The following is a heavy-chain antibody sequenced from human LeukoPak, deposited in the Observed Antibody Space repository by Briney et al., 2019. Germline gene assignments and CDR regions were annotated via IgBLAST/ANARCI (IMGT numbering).Heavy chain of an antibody. D-gene: IGHD3-22*01. CDR2: ISAYNGNT. Sequence: ASVKVSCKASGYTFTSYGISWVRQAPGQGLEWMGWISAYNGNTNYAQKLQGRVTMTTDTSTSTAYMELSSLRSEDTAVYYCASGYYDSSGYYYVDYWGQGTLVTVSS. J-gene: IGHJ4*02. CDR3: ASGYYDSSGYYYVDY. V-gene: IGHV1-18*01. CDR1: GYTFTSYG.